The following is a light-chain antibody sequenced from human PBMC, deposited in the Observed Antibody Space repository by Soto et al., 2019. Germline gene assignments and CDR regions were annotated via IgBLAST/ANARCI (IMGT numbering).Light chain of an antibody. CDR1: SSDVGGYNY. V-gene: IGLV2-14*01. CDR3: SSYTSSSTYV. Sequence: HSVLTQPASVSGSPGQSIAISCTGTSSDVGGYNYVSWYQQHPGKAPKLMVYDVSNRPSGVSNRFSGSKSGNTASLTISGLQAEDEADYYCSSYTSSSTYVFGTGTMSPS. J-gene: IGLJ1*01. CDR2: DVS.